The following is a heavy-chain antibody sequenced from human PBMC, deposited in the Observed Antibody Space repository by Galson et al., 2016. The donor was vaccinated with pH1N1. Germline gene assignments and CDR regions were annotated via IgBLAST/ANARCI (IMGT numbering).Heavy chain of an antibody. D-gene: IGHD3-16*01. Sequence: SVKVSCKASGYMFSNYGISWVRQAPGQGLEWIGWINANSGSTNFLQKFEGRVTMTRDTSRHTVYMEMRRLTSDDTAVYYCARVLAYSNSPFDAFDVWGQGTMVTVSS. CDR1: GYMFSNYG. V-gene: IGHV1-18*01. CDR2: INANSGST. J-gene: IGHJ3*01. CDR3: ARVLAYSNSPFDAFDV.